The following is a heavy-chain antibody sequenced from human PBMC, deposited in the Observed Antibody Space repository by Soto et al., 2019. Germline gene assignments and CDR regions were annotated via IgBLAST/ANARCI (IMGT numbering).Heavy chain of an antibody. CDR1: GFTFSSYG. J-gene: IGHJ6*02. V-gene: IGHV3-33*01. CDR3: ARVGGGCDNYYYYGMDV. Sequence: GGSLRLSCAASGFTFSSYGMHWVRQAPGKGLEWVAVIWYDGSNKYYADSVKGRFTISRDNSKNTLYLQMNSLRAEDTAVYYCARVGGGCDNYYYYGMDVWGQGTTVTVSS. D-gene: IGHD3-16*01. CDR2: IWYDGSNK.